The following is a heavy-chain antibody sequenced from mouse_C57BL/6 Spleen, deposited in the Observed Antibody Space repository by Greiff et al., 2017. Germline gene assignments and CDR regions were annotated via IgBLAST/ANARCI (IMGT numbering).Heavy chain of an antibody. V-gene: IGHV1-69*01. CDR1: GYTFTSYW. Sequence: VQLQQPGAELVMPGASVKLSCKASGYTFTSYWMPWVKQRPGQGLEWIGEIDPSDSYTNYNQKFKGKSTLTVDKSSSTAYMQLSSLTSEDSAVYYCARSDYYGTLDYFDYWGQGTTLTVSS. CDR3: ARSDYYGTLDYFDY. J-gene: IGHJ2*01. D-gene: IGHD1-1*01. CDR2: IDPSDSYT.